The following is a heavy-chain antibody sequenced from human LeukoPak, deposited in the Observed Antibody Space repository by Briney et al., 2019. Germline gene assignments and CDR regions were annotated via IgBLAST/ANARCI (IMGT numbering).Heavy chain of an antibody. CDR2: FSPSGGGT. J-gene: IGHJ4*02. V-gene: IGHV1-46*01. D-gene: IGHD3-10*01. CDR1: GYTFTSYG. Sequence: ASVKVSCKASGYTFTSYGISWVRQAPGQGLEWLGIFSPSGGGTTYAQKFQGRVTMTRDTSTSTLYMELSSLRSDDTAVYYCARDHYYGSGSSYGGPDYWGQGTLVTVSS. CDR3: ARDHYYGSGSSYGGPDY.